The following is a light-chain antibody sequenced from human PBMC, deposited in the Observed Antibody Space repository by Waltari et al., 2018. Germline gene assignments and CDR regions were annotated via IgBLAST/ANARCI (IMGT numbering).Light chain of an antibody. V-gene: IGLV1-40*01. CDR2: GAS. CDR1: SSNIGAGQH. CDR3: QSFDTSLGAI. J-gene: IGLJ2*01. Sequence: QSVLAQPPSVSGAPGQRVTISCTGSSSNIGAGQHVHWYQEFPGTAPKLLIYGASNLPSGFPDRFSGSKSGTSASLAITGLQAEDEANYSCQSFDTSLGAIFGGGTKVTVL.